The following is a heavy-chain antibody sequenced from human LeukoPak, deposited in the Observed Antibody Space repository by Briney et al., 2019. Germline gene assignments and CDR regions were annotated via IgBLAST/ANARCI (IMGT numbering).Heavy chain of an antibody. CDR3: ARDNYCSGGGCDSGGPYYFDY. V-gene: IGHV4-4*07. D-gene: IGHD2-15*01. Sequence: SETLSLTCTVSGGSISSSYWNWIRQPAGKGLEWIGRMYISGITNYNPSLKSRVTMSVDTSKNQFSLKLSSVTAADTAIYYCARDNYCSGGGCDSGGPYYFDYWGQGTLVTVSS. J-gene: IGHJ4*02. CDR1: GGSISSSY. CDR2: MYISGIT.